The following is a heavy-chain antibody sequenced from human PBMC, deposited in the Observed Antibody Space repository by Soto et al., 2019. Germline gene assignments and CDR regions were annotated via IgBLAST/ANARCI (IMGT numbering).Heavy chain of an antibody. CDR2: IKQDGSDK. V-gene: IGHV3-7*01. D-gene: IGHD5-12*01. Sequence: PGGSLRLSCAASGFTFSTYWMSWVRQAPGKGLEWVANIKQDGSDKYYVDSVKGRFTISRDNAKNSLYLQMNSLRAEDTAVYYCAKDLSGYVTWWGQGNLVTVSS. J-gene: IGHJ4*02. CDR1: GFTFSTYW. CDR3: AKDLSGYVTW.